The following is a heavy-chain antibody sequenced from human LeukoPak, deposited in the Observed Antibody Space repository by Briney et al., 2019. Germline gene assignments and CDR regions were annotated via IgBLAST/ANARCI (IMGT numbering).Heavy chain of an antibody. D-gene: IGHD5-24*01. CDR2: ISSSSSYI. Sequence: GGSLRLSCAASGFTFSSYSMNWVRQAPGKGLEWVSSISSSSSYIYYADPVKGRFTISRDNAKNSLYLQMNSLRAEDTAVYYCARDRDDYVDYWGQGTLVTVSS. CDR3: ARDRDDYVDY. V-gene: IGHV3-21*01. J-gene: IGHJ4*02. CDR1: GFTFSSYS.